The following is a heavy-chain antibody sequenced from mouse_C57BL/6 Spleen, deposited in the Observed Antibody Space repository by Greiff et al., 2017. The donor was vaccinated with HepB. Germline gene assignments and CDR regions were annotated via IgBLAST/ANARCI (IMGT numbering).Heavy chain of an antibody. V-gene: IGHV5-12*01. J-gene: IGHJ1*03. D-gene: IGHD2-3*01. CDR2: ISNGGGST. Sequence: DVQLQESGGGLVQPGGSLKLSCAASGFTFSDYYMYWVRQTPEKRLEWVAYISNGGGSTYYPDTVKGRFTISRDNAKNTLYLQMSRLKSEDTALYYCARHGDGYSFDVWGTGTTVTVSS. CDR3: ARHGDGYSFDV. CDR1: GFTFSDYY.